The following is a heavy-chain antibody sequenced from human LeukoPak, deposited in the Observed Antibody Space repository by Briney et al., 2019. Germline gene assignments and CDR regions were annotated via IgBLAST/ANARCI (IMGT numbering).Heavy chain of an antibody. J-gene: IGHJ3*02. CDR3: AREIFNAFDI. CDR2: ISYDGSNE. CDR1: GFTFRSYA. Sequence: PGGSLRLSCAASGFTFRSYAMHRVRQVPGKGLEWLAVISYDGSNEDYADSVKGRLTISRDNSKNTLYLQMNSLRIEDTAVYYCAREIFNAFDIWGQGTMVTVSS. V-gene: IGHV3-30-3*01.